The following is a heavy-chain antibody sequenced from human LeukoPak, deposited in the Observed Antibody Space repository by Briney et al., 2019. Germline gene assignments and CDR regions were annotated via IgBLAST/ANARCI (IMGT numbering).Heavy chain of an antibody. CDR2: LKEDGSEK. CDR1: GFTFSDYY. CDR3: ARSGGGLWFDP. Sequence: GGSLRLSCVASGFTFSDYYMSWIRQAPGKGLEWVANLKEDGSEKYYVDSVKGRFTISRDNVKNSLYLQMNSLRAEDTAVYYCARSGGGLWFDPWGQGTLVTVSS. V-gene: IGHV3-7*01. J-gene: IGHJ5*02. D-gene: IGHD3-10*01.